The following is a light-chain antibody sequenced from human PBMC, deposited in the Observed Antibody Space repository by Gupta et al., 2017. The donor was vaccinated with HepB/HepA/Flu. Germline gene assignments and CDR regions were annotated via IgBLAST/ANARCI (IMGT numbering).Light chain of an antibody. Sequence: SVLTQPPSVSAPSAQTGPISCSGSSSNIGNNYVSWYQQLPRSAPKLLIFENYKRPSGIPDRFSGSKSGTSATLGITGLQTGDEAIYYCGTWDTTLSGGVFGGGTKLTVL. CDR1: SSNIGNNY. CDR3: GTWDTTLSGGV. J-gene: IGLJ3*02. CDR2: ENY. V-gene: IGLV1-51*02.